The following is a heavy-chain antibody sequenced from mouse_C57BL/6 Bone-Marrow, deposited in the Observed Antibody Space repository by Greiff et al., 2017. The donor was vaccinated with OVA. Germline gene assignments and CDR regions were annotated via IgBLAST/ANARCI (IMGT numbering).Heavy chain of an antibody. CDR1: GFTFSDYY. D-gene: IGHD1-1*01. J-gene: IGHJ1*03. CDR3: ARDPFYGSSSYWYFDV. V-gene: IGHV5-16*01. Sequence: EVKLMESAGGLVQPGSSMKLSCTASGFTFSDYYMAWVRQVPEKGLEWVANINYDGSSTYYLDSLKSRFIISRDNAKNILYLQMSSLKSEDTATYYCARDPFYGSSSYWYFDVWGTGTTVTVSS. CDR2: INYDGSST.